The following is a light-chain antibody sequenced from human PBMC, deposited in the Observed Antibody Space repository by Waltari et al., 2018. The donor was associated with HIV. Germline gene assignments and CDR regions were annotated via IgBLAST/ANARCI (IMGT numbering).Light chain of an antibody. V-gene: IGLV2-11*01. CDR3: CSYAGSYTYVV. CDR2: DVS. Sequence: QSALTQPRPVSGSPGPSVTISCPGTSSHVGGYNYVSWYQQHPGKAPKLMIYDVSKRPSGVPDRFSGSKSGNTASLTISGLQAEDEADYYCCSYAGSYTYVVFGGGTKLAVL. J-gene: IGLJ2*01. CDR1: SSHVGGYNY.